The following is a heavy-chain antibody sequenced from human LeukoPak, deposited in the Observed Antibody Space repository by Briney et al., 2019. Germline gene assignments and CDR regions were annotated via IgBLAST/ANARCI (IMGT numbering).Heavy chain of an antibody. Sequence: GGSLRLSCAASGSTFSSYSMTWVRQAPGKGLEWVSSISSSSSYIYYADSVKGRFTISRDNAKNSLYLQMNSLRAEDTAVYYCASVQWLVIPDYWGQGTLVTVSS. CDR1: GSTFSSYS. CDR2: ISSSSSYI. CDR3: ASVQWLVIPDY. D-gene: IGHD6-19*01. V-gene: IGHV3-21*01. J-gene: IGHJ4*02.